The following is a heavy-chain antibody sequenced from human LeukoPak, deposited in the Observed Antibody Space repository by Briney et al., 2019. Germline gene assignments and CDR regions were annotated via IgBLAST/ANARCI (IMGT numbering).Heavy chain of an antibody. V-gene: IGHV4-39*07. CDR1: GGSISSSNYY. J-gene: IGHJ6*03. Sequence: SETLSLTCTVSGGSISSSNYYWGWIRQPPGKGLEWIGSIYYSGSTYYNPSLKSRVTISVDTSKNQSSLKLSSVTAADTAVYYCARSVEGYCRGGSCYYYSYYMDVWGKGTTVTVSS. CDR2: IYYSGST. D-gene: IGHD2-15*01. CDR3: ARSVEGYCRGGSCYYYSYYMDV.